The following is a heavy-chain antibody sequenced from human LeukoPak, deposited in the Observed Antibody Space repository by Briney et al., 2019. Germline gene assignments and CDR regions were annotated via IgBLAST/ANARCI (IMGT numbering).Heavy chain of an antibody. Sequence: SSETLSLTCTVSGGSISSYYWNWLRQPPGKGLEWIGYIYYSGSTNYNPSLKSRVTISLDTSKNQFSLKLSSVTAADTAVYYCARGGAHKNHYYSYYYMDVWGKGTTVTVSS. D-gene: IGHD1-26*01. V-gene: IGHV4-59*01. CDR3: ARGGAHKNHYYSYYYMDV. CDR2: IYYSGST. J-gene: IGHJ6*03. CDR1: GGSISSYY.